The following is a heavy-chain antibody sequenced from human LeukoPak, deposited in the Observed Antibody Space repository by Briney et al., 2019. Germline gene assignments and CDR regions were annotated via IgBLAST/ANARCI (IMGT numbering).Heavy chain of an antibody. D-gene: IGHD3-3*01. J-gene: IGHJ6*02. V-gene: IGHV4-4*07. CDR1: GGSISSYY. Sequence: KPSETLSLTCTVAGGSISSYYWSWIRQPAGKGLEWIGRIYTSGSTNYNPSLKSRVTMSVDTSKNQFSLKLSSVTAADTAVYYCARESLRFLEWSEAGFYYYGMDVWGQGTTVTVSS. CDR3: ARESLRFLEWSEAGFYYYGMDV. CDR2: IYTSGST.